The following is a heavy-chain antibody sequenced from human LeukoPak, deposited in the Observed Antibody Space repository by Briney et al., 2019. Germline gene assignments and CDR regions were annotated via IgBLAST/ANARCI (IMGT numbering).Heavy chain of an antibody. Sequence: GGSLRLSGAASGLTFSSYEMNWVRQAPGKGLEWVSYISSSGSTIYYADSVKGRFTISRDNAKNSLYLQMNSLRAEDTAVYYCARDRPLYCGGDCYTDYWGQGTLVTVSS. CDR1: GLTFSSYE. V-gene: IGHV3-48*03. J-gene: IGHJ4*02. CDR2: ISSSGSTI. CDR3: ARDRPLYCGGDCYTDY. D-gene: IGHD2-21*02.